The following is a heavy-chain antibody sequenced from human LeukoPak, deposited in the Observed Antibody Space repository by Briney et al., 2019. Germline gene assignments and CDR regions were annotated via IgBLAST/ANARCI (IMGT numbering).Heavy chain of an antibody. CDR3: ARSKSYDSSGYYFDY. D-gene: IGHD3-22*01. Sequence: GGSLRLSCAASGFTFSSYGMHWVRQAPGKGLEWVAFIRWDGSIQYYADSVRCRFTISRDSSKNTLYLQMNSLRAEDTAVYYCARSKSYDSSGYYFDYWGQGTLVTVSS. CDR2: IRWDGSIQ. CDR1: GFTFSSYG. J-gene: IGHJ4*02. V-gene: IGHV3-30*02.